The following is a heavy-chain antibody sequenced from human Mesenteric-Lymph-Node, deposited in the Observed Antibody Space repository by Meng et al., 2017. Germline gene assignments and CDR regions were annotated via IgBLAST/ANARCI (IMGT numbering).Heavy chain of an antibody. CDR1: GGSDVSSNW. D-gene: IGHD2-2*01. J-gene: IGHJ4*02. CDR3: ASGRKYCSSTSCYGQFDY. Sequence: LERSAPGSVMPSGTLSPPCAVSGGSDVSSNWWSWDRQPPGKGLEWIGEIYHSGSTNYNPSLKSRVTISVDKSKNQFSLKLSSVTAADTAVYYCASGRKYCSSTSCYGQFDYWGQGTLVTVSS. CDR2: IYHSGST. V-gene: IGHV4-4*02.